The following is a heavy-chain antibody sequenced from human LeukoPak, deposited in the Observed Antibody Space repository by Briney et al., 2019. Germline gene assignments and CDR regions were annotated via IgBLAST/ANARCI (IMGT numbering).Heavy chain of an antibody. CDR3: ARDEYCSGGSCYSSPLTYYYYYGMDV. Sequence: ALVKVSCKASGYTFTSYAMNWVRQAPGQGLEWMGWINTNTGNPTYAQGFTGRFVFSLDTSVSTAYLQISSLKAEDTAMYYCARDEYCSGGSCYSSPLTYYYYYGMDVWGQGTTVTVSS. J-gene: IGHJ6*02. D-gene: IGHD2-15*01. CDR1: GYTFTSYA. V-gene: IGHV7-4-1*02. CDR2: INTNTGNP.